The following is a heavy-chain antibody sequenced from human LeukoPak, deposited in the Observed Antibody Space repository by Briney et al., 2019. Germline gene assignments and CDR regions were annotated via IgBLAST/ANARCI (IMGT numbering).Heavy chain of an antibody. CDR1: GFTFSSYW. J-gene: IGHJ5*02. CDR3: ARRIPYYGDYDWFDP. V-gene: IGHV3-7*01. Sequence: GGSLRLSCAASGFTFSSYWMSWVRQAPGKGLEWVANIKQDGSEKYYVDSVKGRFTISRDNAKNSLYLQMNSPRAEDTAVYYCARRIPYYGDYDWFDPWGQGTLVTVSS. CDR2: IKQDGSEK. D-gene: IGHD4-17*01.